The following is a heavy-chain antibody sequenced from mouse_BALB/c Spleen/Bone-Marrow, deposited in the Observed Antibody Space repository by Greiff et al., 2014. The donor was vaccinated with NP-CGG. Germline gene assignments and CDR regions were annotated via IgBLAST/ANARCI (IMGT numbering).Heavy chain of an antibody. D-gene: IGHD2-3*01. V-gene: IGHV1-62-2*01. CDR1: GYTFTEYI. CDR2: LYPGSGSI. Sequence: VNVVESGAGLVKPGASVKLSCKASGYTFTEYIIHWVKQRSGQGLEWIGWLYPGSGSIKYNEKFKDKATLTADKSSSTVYMELSRWTSEDSAVYFCARHEGGEMGFDYWGQGTTLTVSS. J-gene: IGHJ2*01. CDR3: ARHEGGEMGFDY.